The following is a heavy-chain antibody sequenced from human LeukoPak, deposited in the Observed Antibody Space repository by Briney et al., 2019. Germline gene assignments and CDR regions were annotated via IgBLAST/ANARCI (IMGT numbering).Heavy chain of an antibody. Sequence: GGSLRLSCAASGFTFTSYGISWVRQAPGQGLEWMGWISAYNGNTNYAQKLQGRVTMTTDTSTSTAYMELRSLRSDDTAVYYCARDWYSSYLDYWGQGTLVTVSS. V-gene: IGHV1-18*01. CDR3: ARDWYSSYLDY. J-gene: IGHJ4*02. D-gene: IGHD6-13*01. CDR2: ISAYNGNT. CDR1: GFTFTSYG.